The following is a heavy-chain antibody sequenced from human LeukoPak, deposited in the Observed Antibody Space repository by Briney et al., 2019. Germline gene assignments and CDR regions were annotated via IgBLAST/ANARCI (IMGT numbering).Heavy chain of an antibody. CDR2: ISGSGGST. CDR1: GFTFSSYA. Sequence: GGSLRLSCAASGFTFSSYAMSWVRQAPGKGLEWVSAISGSGGSTYYADSVKGRFTISRDNSKNTLYLQMNSLRAEDTAVYYCAKDRRASARGRYYDSSGYSPTHDYWGQGTLVTVSS. D-gene: IGHD3-22*01. V-gene: IGHV3-23*01. CDR3: AKDRRASARGRYYDSSGYSPTHDY. J-gene: IGHJ4*02.